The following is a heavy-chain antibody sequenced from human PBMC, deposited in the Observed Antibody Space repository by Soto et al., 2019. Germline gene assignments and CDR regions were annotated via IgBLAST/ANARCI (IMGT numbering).Heavy chain of an antibody. J-gene: IGHJ4*02. CDR1: GFPFSSYW. CDR2: ISGDGVTT. D-gene: IGHD3-9*01. V-gene: IGHV3-74*01. CDR3: AREYYGLLTGYYTDY. Sequence: VQLVESGGDLVQRGGSLRLSCAASGFPFSSYWMHWVRHTPGKGLDWVASISGDGVTTYYADSVTGRFTVSRDNAKNTLSLQISGLRAEDTAVYYCAREYYGLLTGYYTDYWGQGTLVSVSS.